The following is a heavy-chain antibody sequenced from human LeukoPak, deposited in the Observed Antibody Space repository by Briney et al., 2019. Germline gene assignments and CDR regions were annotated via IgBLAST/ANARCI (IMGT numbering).Heavy chain of an antibody. V-gene: IGHV5-10-1*01. J-gene: IGHJ4*02. CDR2: IDPSDSST. CDR1: EDSFTSYW. D-gene: IGHD1-26*01. CDR3: ARQYSGSYGFDY. Sequence: PGESLKISCKGSEDSFTSYWINWVRQMPGKGLEWMGRIDPSDSSTNYSPSFQGHVTLSADKSITTAYLRWSSLKASDTAIYYCARQYSGSYGFDYWGQGALVTASS.